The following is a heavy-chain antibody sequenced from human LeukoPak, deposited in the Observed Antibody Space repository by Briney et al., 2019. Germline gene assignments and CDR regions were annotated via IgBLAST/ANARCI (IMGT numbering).Heavy chain of an antibody. D-gene: IGHD3-22*01. J-gene: IGHJ1*01. Sequence: ASVKVSCKASGYTFASYDINWVRQATGQGLEWMGWMNPNSGNTGYAQKFQGRVTMTRNTSTGTAYMELSSLRSEDTAVYYCARRQESYDSSGYQKPRAEYSQHWGQGTLVTVSS. CDR1: GYTFASYD. CDR3: ARRQESYDSSGYQKPRAEYSQH. V-gene: IGHV1-8*01. CDR2: MNPNSGNT.